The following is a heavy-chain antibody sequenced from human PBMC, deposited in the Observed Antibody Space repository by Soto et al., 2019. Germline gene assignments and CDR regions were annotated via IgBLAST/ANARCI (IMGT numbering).Heavy chain of an antibody. CDR1: GYTFTSYG. V-gene: IGHV1-18*01. CDR2: ISAYNGNT. D-gene: IGHD3-22*01. Sequence: GASVKVSCKASGYTFTSYGISWVRQAPGQGLEWMGWISAYNGNTNYAQKLQGRATMTTDTSTSTAYMELRSLRSDDTAVYYCARASRDDSSGYYLDYWGQRTLVTVSS. CDR3: ARASRDDSSGYYLDY. J-gene: IGHJ4*02.